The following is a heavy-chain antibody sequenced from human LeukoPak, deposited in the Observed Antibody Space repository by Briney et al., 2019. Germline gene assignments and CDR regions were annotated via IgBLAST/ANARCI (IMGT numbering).Heavy chain of an antibody. CDR3: ARDRGTFGVVDS. Sequence: GGSLRLSRAASGFSFLSHSFHWVRQSPGKGLEWVAYIGTSSSTIYQAKSVKGRFSISRDNAKNSLFLQMDSLRVEDTAVYYCARDRGTFGVVDSWGQGTLVAVSS. CDR1: GFSFLSHS. J-gene: IGHJ4*02. V-gene: IGHV3-48*04. D-gene: IGHD3-3*01. CDR2: IGTSSSTI.